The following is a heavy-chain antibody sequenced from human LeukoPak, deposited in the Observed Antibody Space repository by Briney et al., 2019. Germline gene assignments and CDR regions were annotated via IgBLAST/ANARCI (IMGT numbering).Heavy chain of an antibody. J-gene: IGHJ3*02. D-gene: IGHD2-15*01. V-gene: IGHV3-74*01. CDR3: ALLPPDALDI. CDR1: GFPFSKYW. CDR2: INSDGNST. Sequence: PGGSLGLSCAASGFPFSKYWMHWVRQAPGKGLVWVSRINSDGNSTSYADSVRGRFTISRDNAKNTLYLQMNSLRDEDTAVYYCALLPPDALDIWGQGTVVTVSS.